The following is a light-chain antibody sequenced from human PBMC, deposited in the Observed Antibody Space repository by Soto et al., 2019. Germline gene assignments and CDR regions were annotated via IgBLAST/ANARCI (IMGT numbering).Light chain of an antibody. CDR2: GAS. CDR1: QSVSSK. Sequence: EIVMTQSPTTPSLSPGERATPSRRASQSVSSKLAWYQQKPGQAPRLLIYGASTRATGIPARFSGSGSGTEFTLTISSLQSEDFAVYYCQQYNNWPPITFGQGTRLEIK. V-gene: IGKV3-15*01. J-gene: IGKJ5*01. CDR3: QQYNNWPPIT.